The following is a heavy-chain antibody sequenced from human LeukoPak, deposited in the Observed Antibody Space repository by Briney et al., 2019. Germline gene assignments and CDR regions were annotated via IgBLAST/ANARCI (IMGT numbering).Heavy chain of an antibody. CDR1: GFTFSDYY. V-gene: IGHV3-11*06. D-gene: IGHD1-26*01. Sequence: PGGSLRLSCAASGFTFSDYYMSWIRQAPGKGLEWVSYITTGSRSYTNHADSVKGRFTISRDNAENSLYLQMNSLRAEDTGVYYCARGREVLDYWGQGTLVTVSS. CDR3: ARGREVLDY. CDR2: ITTGSRSYT. J-gene: IGHJ4*02.